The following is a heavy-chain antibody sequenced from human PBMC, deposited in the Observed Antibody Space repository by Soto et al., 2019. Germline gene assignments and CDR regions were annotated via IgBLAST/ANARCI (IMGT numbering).Heavy chain of an antibody. V-gene: IGHV1-58*01. J-gene: IGHJ3*02. D-gene: IGHD7-27*01. Sequence: SVKVSCKASGFSFTSSAVQWVRQARGQRLEWIGWIVVGSGNTDYAQKFQERVTITRDMSTSTAYMELSSLRSEDTAVFYCAAEFYWGPASNDAFDIWGQGTMVPVSS. CDR2: IVVGSGNT. CDR1: GFSFTSSA. CDR3: AAEFYWGPASNDAFDI.